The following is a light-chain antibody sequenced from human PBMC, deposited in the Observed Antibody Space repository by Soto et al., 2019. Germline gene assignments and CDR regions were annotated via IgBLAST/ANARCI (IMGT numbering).Light chain of an antibody. V-gene: IGLV4-69*01. J-gene: IGLJ2*01. CDR3: QTWGAGLAI. CDR1: SGHNGFP. CDR2: LDTDDRH. Sequence: QPVLTQSPSASASLGTSVRLTCTLSSGHNGFPIAWHQRQPEKGPRFLLKLDTDDRHTQGDGIFDRFSGSGSGTERYLTISSLQSEDEADYYCQTWGAGLAIFGGGTKLTVL.